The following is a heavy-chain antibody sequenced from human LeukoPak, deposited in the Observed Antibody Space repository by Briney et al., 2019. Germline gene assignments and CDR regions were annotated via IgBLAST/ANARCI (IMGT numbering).Heavy chain of an antibody. CDR1: GFTFSSYS. Sequence: GGSLRLSCAASGFTFSSYSMTWVRQAPGKGLEWVSSISSSSSYIYYADSVKGRFTISRDNAKNSLYLQMNSLRAEDTAVYYCARDGVDGGSFDYWGQGTLVTVSS. D-gene: IGHD4-17*01. V-gene: IGHV3-21*01. CDR2: ISSSSSYI. CDR3: ARDGVDGGSFDY. J-gene: IGHJ4*02.